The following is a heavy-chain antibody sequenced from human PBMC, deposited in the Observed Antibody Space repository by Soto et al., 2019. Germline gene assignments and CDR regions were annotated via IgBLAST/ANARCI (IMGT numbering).Heavy chain of an antibody. V-gene: IGHV3-23*01. Sequence: EVQLLESGGGLVQPGGSLRLSCAASGFTFSSDAMRWVCQAPVKGLEWVSAISGSGDSTYYADSVKGRFTISRDNSKNTMYLQMNTLRAEDTDVYYCARRGSGSYYDYWGEGTLVTVSS. CDR3: ARRGSGSYYDY. J-gene: IGHJ4*02. D-gene: IGHD1-26*01. CDR1: GFTFSSDA. CDR2: ISGSGDST.